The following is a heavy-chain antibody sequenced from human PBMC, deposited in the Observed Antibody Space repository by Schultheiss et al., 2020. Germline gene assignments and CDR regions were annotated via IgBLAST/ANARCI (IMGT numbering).Heavy chain of an antibody. D-gene: IGHD2-15*01. CDR3: ARVAAGIVVSSYIDY. Sequence: GESLKISCAASGFPFSGYAMNWVRQAPGKGLEWVSYISSSSGTKYYADSVKGRFTISRDNAKNSLYLQMNSLRAEDTAVYYCARVAAGIVVSSYIDYWGQGTLVTVSS. V-gene: IGHV3-48*04. CDR2: ISSSSGTK. J-gene: IGHJ4*02. CDR1: GFPFSGYA.